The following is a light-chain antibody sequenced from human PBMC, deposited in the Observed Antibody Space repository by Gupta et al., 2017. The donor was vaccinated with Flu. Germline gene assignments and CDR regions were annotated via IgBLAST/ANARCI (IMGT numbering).Light chain of an antibody. CDR2: LGS. CDR3: MQYLQTPYT. CDR1: RSLLHCNGYNY. J-gene: IGKJ2*01. Sequence: IFWRSSRSLLHCNGYNYLDWYLQKPGQSPKFLIYLGSERACGVPDRFSGSRSGTDFTLNISRVEAEDVGVYYCMQYLQTPYTFGQGTKLEIK. V-gene: IGKV2-28*01.